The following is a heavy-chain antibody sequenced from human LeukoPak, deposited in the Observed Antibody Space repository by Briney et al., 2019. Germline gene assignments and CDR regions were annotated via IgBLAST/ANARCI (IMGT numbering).Heavy chain of an antibody. CDR3: ARGLSGPIFGVVRGPRWFDP. CDR1: GGSISSGGYY. V-gene: IGHV4-31*03. Sequence: SQTLSLTCTVSGGSISSGGYYWSWIRQHPGKGLEWIGYIYYSGSTYYNPSLKSRVTISVDTSKNQFSLKLSSVTAADTAVYYCARGLSGPIFGVVRGPRWFDPWGQGTLVTVSS. CDR2: IYYSGST. J-gene: IGHJ5*02. D-gene: IGHD3-3*01.